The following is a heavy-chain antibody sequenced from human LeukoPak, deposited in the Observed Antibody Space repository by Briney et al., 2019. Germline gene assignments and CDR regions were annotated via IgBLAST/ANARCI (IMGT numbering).Heavy chain of an antibody. J-gene: IGHJ4*02. CDR3: ASATYYDSSGYPTDY. V-gene: IGHV3-30-3*01. D-gene: IGHD3-22*01. Sequence: EGSLRLSCAASGFTFSSYAMHWVRQAPGKGLEWVAVISYDGSNKYYADSVKGRFTISRDNSKNTLYLQMNSLRAEDTAVYYCASATYYDSSGYPTDYWGQGTLVTVSS. CDR2: ISYDGSNK. CDR1: GFTFSSYA.